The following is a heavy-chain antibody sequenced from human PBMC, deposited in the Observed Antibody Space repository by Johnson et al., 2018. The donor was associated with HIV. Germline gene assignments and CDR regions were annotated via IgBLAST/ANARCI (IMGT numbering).Heavy chain of an antibody. Sequence: VQLVESGGGVVQPGRSLRLSCAASGFTFSSYAMHWVRQAPGKGLEWVAVISYDGSNKYYADSVKGRFTVSRDNAKTSLYLQLNGLRAEDTALYYCATLTVRSRAFDIWGQGTLVTVSA. J-gene: IGHJ3*02. CDR2: ISYDGSNK. D-gene: IGHD4-17*01. CDR3: ATLTVRSRAFDI. CDR1: GFTFSSYA. V-gene: IGHV3-30-3*01.